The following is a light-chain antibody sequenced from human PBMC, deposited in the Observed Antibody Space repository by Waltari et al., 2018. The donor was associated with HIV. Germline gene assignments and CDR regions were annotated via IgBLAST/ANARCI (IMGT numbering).Light chain of an antibody. CDR2: TNS. V-gene: IGLV1-44*01. CDR1: RSNIGSNP. CDR3: AAWDDTLKGFI. Sequence: QSVLTQPPSASGAPGQRVTISCSGSRSNIGSNPFSWYHQLPGTAPKLLIFTNSQRPSGVPDRFSGSKSGSSASLAISGLQSEDESQYFCAAWDDTLKGFIFGGGTQLTVL. J-gene: IGLJ2*01.